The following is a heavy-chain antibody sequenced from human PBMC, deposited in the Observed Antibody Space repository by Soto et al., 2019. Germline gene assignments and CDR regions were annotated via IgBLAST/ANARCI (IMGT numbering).Heavy chain of an antibody. CDR1: GGSISSSPYY. D-gene: IGHD3-22*01. CDR3: ARHRQYYDTSGYQQRYFDY. Sequence: SETLCLTCSVSGGSISSSPYYWGWIRQPPGKELEWLGTIYYSGTTSYNPSLKGRVIISVDTSNNQLFLKLRSVTAADTAVYYCARHRQYYDTSGYQQRYFDYWGQGTQVTVSS. V-gene: IGHV4-39*01. J-gene: IGHJ4*02. CDR2: IYYSGTT.